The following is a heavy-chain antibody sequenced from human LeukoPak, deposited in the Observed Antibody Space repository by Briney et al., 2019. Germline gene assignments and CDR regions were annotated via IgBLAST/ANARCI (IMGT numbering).Heavy chain of an antibody. Sequence: SETLSLTCVVYGGSFSGYYWSWIRQPPGKGLEWIGEINHSGSTNYNPSLKSRVTISVDMSKNQFSLKLSSVTAADTAVYYCARGGITMVRGVILNWFDPWGQGTLVTVSS. V-gene: IGHV4-34*01. CDR2: INHSGST. J-gene: IGHJ5*02. CDR3: ARGGITMVRGVILNWFDP. CDR1: GGSFSGYY. D-gene: IGHD3-10*01.